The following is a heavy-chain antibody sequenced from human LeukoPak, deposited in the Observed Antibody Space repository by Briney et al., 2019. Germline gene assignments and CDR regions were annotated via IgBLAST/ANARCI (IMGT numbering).Heavy chain of an antibody. J-gene: IGHJ6*02. CDR1: EFTFNNYW. CDR3: ARGRGMDV. V-gene: IGHV3-7*01. Sequence: PGGSLRLSCAASEFTFNNYWMNWVRQAPGKGLEWVANIKQDGSEKYYVDSVKGRFTISRDNAKNSLYLQMNSLRAEGTAVYYCARGRGMDVWGQGTTVTVSS. CDR2: IKQDGSEK.